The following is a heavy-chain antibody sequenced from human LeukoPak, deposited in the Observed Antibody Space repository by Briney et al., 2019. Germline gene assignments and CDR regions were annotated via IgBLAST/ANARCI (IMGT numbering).Heavy chain of an antibody. CDR3: ARNSNSGSYSIDWFDP. CDR2: INHSGST. CDR1: GGSFSGYY. D-gene: IGHD1-26*01. V-gene: IGHV4-34*01. J-gene: IGHJ5*02. Sequence: PSETLSLTCAVYGGSFSGYYWSWIRQPPGKGLEWIGEINHSGSTNYNPSLKSRVTKSVDTSKNQFSLKLSSVTAADTAVYYCARNSNSGSYSIDWFDPWGQGTLVTVSS.